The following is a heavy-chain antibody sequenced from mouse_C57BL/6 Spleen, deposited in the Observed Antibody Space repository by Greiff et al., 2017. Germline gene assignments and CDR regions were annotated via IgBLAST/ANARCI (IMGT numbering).Heavy chain of an antibody. CDR2: IDPSDSYT. D-gene: IGHD1-1*01. CDR1: GYTFTSYW. CDR3: ARCGADGSNPLDY. J-gene: IGHJ2*01. Sequence: QVQLQQPGAELVMPGASVKLSCKASGYTFTSYWMHWVKQRPGQGLEWIGEIDPSDSYTNYNQKFKGKSTLTVDKSSSTAYMQISSLTSEDSAVYYCARCGADGSNPLDYWGQGTTLTVSS. V-gene: IGHV1-69*01.